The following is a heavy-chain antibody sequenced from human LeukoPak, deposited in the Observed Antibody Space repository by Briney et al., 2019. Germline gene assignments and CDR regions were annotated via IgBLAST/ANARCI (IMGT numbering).Heavy chain of an antibody. CDR2: IIPIFGTA. CDR3: ARGIVGATPLDY. CDR1: GGTFSSYA. J-gene: IGHJ4*02. Sequence: SVKVPCKASGGTFSSYAISWVRQAPGQGLEWMGGIIPIFGTANYAQKFQGRVTITTDESTSTAYMELSSLRSEDTAVYYCARGIVGATPLDYWGQGTLVTVSS. V-gene: IGHV1-69*05. D-gene: IGHD1-26*01.